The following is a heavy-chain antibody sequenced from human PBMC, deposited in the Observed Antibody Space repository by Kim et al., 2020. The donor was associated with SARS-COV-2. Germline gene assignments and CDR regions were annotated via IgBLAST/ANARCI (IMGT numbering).Heavy chain of an antibody. CDR1: GFTFSSYS. J-gene: IGHJ4*02. V-gene: IGHV3-21*01. CDR2: ISSSSSYI. CDR3: AREYPGYSYGPFDY. Sequence: GGSLRLSCAASGFTFSSYSMNWVRQAPGKGLEWVSSISSSSSYIYYADSVKGRFAISRDNAKNSLYLQMNSLRAEDTAVYYCAREYPGYSYGPFDYWGQGTLVTVSS. D-gene: IGHD5-18*01.